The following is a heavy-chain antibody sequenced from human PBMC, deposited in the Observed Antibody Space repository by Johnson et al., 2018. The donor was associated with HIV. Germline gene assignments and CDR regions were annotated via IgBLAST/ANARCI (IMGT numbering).Heavy chain of an antibody. D-gene: IGHD1-26*01. CDR1: GFTFSSYW. J-gene: IGHJ3*02. CDR2: INSDGSST. Sequence: VQLVESGGGLVQPGGSLRLSCAASGFTFSSYWMHWVRQAPGKGLVWVSRINSDGSSTSYADSVKGRFTISRDNAKNTLYLQMNSLRAEDTAVYYCARDGEWELSHSAFDIWGQGTMVTVSS. V-gene: IGHV3-74*01. CDR3: ARDGEWELSHSAFDI.